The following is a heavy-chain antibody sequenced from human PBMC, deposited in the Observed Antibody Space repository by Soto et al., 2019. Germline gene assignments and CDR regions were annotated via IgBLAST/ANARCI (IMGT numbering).Heavy chain of an antibody. J-gene: IGHJ6*02. CDR2: IDWDDDK. Sequence: SGPTLVNPTQTLTLTCTFSGFSLSTSGMCVSWIRQPPGKALEWLALIDWDDDKYYSTSLKTRLTISKDTSKNQVVLTMTNMDPVDTATYYCARIKGVGAENYGMDVWGQGTTVTVSS. D-gene: IGHD1-26*01. CDR3: ARIKGVGAENYGMDV. CDR1: GFSLSTSGMC. V-gene: IGHV2-70*01.